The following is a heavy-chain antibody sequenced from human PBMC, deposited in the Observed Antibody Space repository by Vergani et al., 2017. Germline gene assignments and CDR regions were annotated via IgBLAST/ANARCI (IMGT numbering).Heavy chain of an antibody. CDR2: IYHSGST. J-gene: IGHJ3*02. Sequence: QLQLQESGSGLVKPSQTLSLTCAVSGCSISSGGYSWSWIRQPPGKGLEWIGYIYHSGSTDYNPSLKSRITISVDRSKNQFSLKLSSVTAADTAVYYCARYYYDSSGPLSDAFDIWGQGTMVTVSS. CDR3: ARYYYDSSGPLSDAFDI. V-gene: IGHV4-30-2*01. D-gene: IGHD3-22*01. CDR1: GCSISSGGYS.